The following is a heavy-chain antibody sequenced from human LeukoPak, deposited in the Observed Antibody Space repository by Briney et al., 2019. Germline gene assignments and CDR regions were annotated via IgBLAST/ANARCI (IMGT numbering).Heavy chain of an antibody. Sequence: SETLSLTCTVSGGSIRSYYWGWIRQPAGKGLEWIGRIYSSGSTNYNPSLKSRVTMSVDTSKNQFSLKVRSMTAADTAMYYCARENYDPTLDYWGQGTLVTVSS. D-gene: IGHD3-22*01. V-gene: IGHV4-4*07. J-gene: IGHJ4*02. CDR2: IYSSGST. CDR1: GGSIRSYY. CDR3: ARENYDPTLDY.